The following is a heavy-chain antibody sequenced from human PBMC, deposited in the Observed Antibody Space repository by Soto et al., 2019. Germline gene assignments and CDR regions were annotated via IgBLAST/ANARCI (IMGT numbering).Heavy chain of an antibody. D-gene: IGHD2-2*01. CDR3: ARDLVVVPAAKNWFDP. CDR2: ISYDGSNK. V-gene: IGHV3-30-3*01. Sequence: GESLKISCAASGFTFSSYAMHWVRQAPGKGLEWVAVISYDGSNKYYADSVKGRFTISRDNSKNTLYLQMNSLRAEDTAVYYCARDLVVVPAAKNWFDPWGQGTLVTVSS. CDR1: GFTFSSYA. J-gene: IGHJ5*02.